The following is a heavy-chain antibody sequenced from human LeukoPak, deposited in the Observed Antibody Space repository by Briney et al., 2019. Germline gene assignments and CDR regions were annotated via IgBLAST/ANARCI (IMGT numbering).Heavy chain of an antibody. J-gene: IGHJ4*02. CDR3: AKGPYLDY. CDR1: GFTFSSYS. V-gene: IGHV3-23*01. Sequence: PGGSLRLSCAASGFTFSSYSMNWVRQAPGKGLEWVSGISGSGDTTYYADSVKGRFTISRDNSKNTLYLQMNSLRAEDTAVYYCAKGPYLDYWGQGTLVTVSS. CDR2: ISGSGDTT.